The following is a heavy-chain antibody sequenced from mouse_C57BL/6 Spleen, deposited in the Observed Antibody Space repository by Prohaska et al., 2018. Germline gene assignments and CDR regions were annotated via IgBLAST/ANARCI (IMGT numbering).Heavy chain of an antibody. CDR2: IRDGGSYT. V-gene: IGHV5-4*01. J-gene: IGHJ3*01. Sequence: EVQLVESGGGLVKPGGSLKLSCAASGFTFSSYAMSWVRQTPEKRLEGVATIRDGGSYTYDTDNVKGRFTISRDNAKNNLYLQMSHLKSEDTAMYYCARDKRDPAWSAYWGQGTLVTVSA. CDR1: GFTFSSYA. CDR3: ARDKRDPAWSAY.